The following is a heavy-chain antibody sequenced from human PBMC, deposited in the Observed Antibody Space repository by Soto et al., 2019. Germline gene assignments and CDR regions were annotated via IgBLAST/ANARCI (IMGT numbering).Heavy chain of an antibody. CDR2: INAGNGNT. Sequence: QVQLVQSGAEVKKPGASVKVSCKASGYTFTSYAMHWVRQAPGQRLEWMGWINAGNGNTKYSQKFQGRVTITRDTSASAAYVALRSMRSDDTAVYSCARSIVVVTAADYWGPGTLVTVSA. CDR1: GYTFTSYA. D-gene: IGHD2-21*02. J-gene: IGHJ4*02. V-gene: IGHV1-3*01. CDR3: ARSIVVVTAADY.